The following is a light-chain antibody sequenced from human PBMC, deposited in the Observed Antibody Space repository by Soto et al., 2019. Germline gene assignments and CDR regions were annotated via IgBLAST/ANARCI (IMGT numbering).Light chain of an antibody. CDR1: KIGSKS. CDR3: QVWDSSSDHVV. J-gene: IGLJ2*01. V-gene: IGLV3-21*04. Sequence: SYELTQPPSVSVAPGKTARITCGGNKIGSKSVHWYQQKPGQAPVLVIYYDSDRPSGIPERFSGSNSGNTPTLTISRVEAGDEADYYCQVWDSSSDHVVFGGGTKLTVL. CDR2: YDS.